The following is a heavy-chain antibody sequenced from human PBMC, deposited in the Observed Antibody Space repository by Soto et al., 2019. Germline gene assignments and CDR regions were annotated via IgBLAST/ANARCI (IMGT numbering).Heavy chain of an antibody. J-gene: IGHJ6*02. D-gene: IGHD5-18*01. CDR3: ARANDSPYYYYSGMEV. Sequence: ASETLSLTCTVSGGSLRSYYWRWIRQPPGKGLEWIGYVHYRGSTNYNPSLKSRVTISVDTSKNQFSLKLSSVNAADTAVYYCARANDSPYYYYSGMEVWGQGTTVNVSS. CDR1: GGSLRSYY. CDR2: VHYRGST. V-gene: IGHV4-59*01.